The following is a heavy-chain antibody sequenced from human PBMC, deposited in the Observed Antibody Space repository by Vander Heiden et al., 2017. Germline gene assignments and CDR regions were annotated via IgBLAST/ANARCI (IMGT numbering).Heavy chain of an antibody. Sequence: QLQLQESGPGLVKPSETLSLTCTVSGGPLSSSSYYWGWIRQPPGKGLEWIGSIYYSGSTYYNPSLKSRVTISVDTSKNQFSLKLSSVTAADTAVYYCARQWWRRWLQSYYFDYWGQGTLVTVSS. CDR3: ARQWWRRWLQSYYFDY. J-gene: IGHJ4*02. V-gene: IGHV4-39*01. CDR1: GGPLSSSSYY. D-gene: IGHD5-12*01. CDR2: IYYSGST.